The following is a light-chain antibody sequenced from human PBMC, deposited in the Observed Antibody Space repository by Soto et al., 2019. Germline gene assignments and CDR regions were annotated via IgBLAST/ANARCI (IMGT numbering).Light chain of an antibody. J-gene: IGLJ2*01. Sequence: QSALTQPRPVSGSPGQSVTISCTGTSSDVGNYNYVSWYQQHPGKVPKLMIYDVNKRPSGVPDRFSGSKSGNTASLTISGLQAEDEADYYCCSYAGSYTVVFGGGTKLTVL. CDR3: CSYAGSYTVV. CDR2: DVN. CDR1: SSDVGNYNY. V-gene: IGLV2-11*01.